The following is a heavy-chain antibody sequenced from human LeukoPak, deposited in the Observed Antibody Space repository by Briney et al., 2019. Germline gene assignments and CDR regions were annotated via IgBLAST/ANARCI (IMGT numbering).Heavy chain of an antibody. CDR2: IYTSGST. CDR3: ARARPVTTYYYYYYYMDV. V-gene: IGHV4-4*07. D-gene: IGHD4-17*01. Sequence: SETLSLTCTVSGGSISSYYWSWIRQPAGKGLEWIGRIYTSGSTNYNPSLKSRVTMSVDTSKNQFSLKLSSVTAADTAVYYCARARPVTTYYYYYYYMDVWGKGTTVTISS. CDR1: GGSISSYY. J-gene: IGHJ6*03.